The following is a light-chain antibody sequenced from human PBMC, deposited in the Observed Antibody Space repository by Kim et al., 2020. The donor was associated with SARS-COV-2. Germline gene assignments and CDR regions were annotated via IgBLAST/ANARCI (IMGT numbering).Light chain of an antibody. Sequence: QRVTISCSGSRSNIGSNYVYWYQQLPGTAPKLLIYRNNQRPSGVPDRFSGSKSGTSASLAISGLRSEDEADYYCAAWDDSLSANWVFGGGTQLTVL. CDR1: RSNIGSNY. CDR2: RNN. V-gene: IGLV1-47*01. CDR3: AAWDDSLSANWV. J-gene: IGLJ3*02.